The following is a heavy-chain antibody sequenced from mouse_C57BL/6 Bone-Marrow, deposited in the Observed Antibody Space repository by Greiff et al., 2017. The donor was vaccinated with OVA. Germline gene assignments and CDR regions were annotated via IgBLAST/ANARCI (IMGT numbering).Heavy chain of an antibody. CDR2: IWSGGST. J-gene: IGHJ1*03. CDR1: GFSLTSYG. Sequence: VKMEEAGAGLVKPSQRLSMTCTVSGFSLTSYGVHWVRQSPGKGLEWLGVIWSGGSTDYNAAFISSLSISKDNSKSQVFFKMNRLQADDTAIYYCAREDTTVVEGYFDVWGTGTTVTVSS. V-gene: IGHV2-2*01. D-gene: IGHD1-1*01. CDR3: AREDTTVVEGYFDV.